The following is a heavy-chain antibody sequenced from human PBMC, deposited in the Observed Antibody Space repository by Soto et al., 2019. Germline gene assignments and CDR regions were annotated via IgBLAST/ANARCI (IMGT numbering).Heavy chain of an antibody. D-gene: IGHD1-26*01. Sequence: GGSLRLSCTASGFTFGDYAMSWFRQAPGKGLEWVGFIRSKAYGGTTEYAASVKGRFTISRDDSKSIAYLQMNSLKTEDTAVYYCTRARGLTRIVGAIYPMYFDYWGQGTLVTVSS. CDR1: GFTFGDYA. CDR2: IRSKAYGGTT. V-gene: IGHV3-49*03. J-gene: IGHJ4*02. CDR3: TRARGLTRIVGAIYPMYFDY.